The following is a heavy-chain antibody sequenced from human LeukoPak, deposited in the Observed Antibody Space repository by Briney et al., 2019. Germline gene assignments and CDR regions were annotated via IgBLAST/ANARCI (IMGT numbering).Heavy chain of an antibody. D-gene: IGHD6-13*01. J-gene: IGHJ5*02. CDR2: IYYSGST. V-gene: IGHV4-39*07. CDR1: GGSISSSSYY. CDR3: ARDSSSWSKRGYNWFDP. Sequence: SETLSLTCTVSGGSISSSSYYWGWIRQPPGNGLEWIGSIYYSGSTYYNPSLKSRVTISVDTSKNQFSLKLSSVTAADTAVYYCARDSSSWSKRGYNWFDPWGQGTLVTVSS.